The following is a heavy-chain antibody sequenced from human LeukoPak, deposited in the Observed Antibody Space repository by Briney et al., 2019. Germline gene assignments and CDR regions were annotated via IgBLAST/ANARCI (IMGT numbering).Heavy chain of an antibody. CDR2: IYSGGST. CDR3: AKERDGYNPLDY. Sequence: PGGSLRLSCAASGFTVSSNYMSWVRQAPGKGLEWVSVIYSGGSTYYADSVKGRFTISRGNSKNTLYLQMNSLRAEDTAVYYCAKERDGYNPLDYWGQGTLVTVSS. V-gene: IGHV3-66*01. D-gene: IGHD5-24*01. CDR1: GFTVSSNY. J-gene: IGHJ4*02.